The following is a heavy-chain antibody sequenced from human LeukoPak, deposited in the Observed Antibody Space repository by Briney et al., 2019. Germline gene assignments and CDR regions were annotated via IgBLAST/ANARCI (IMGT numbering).Heavy chain of an antibody. CDR3: ARKAPLNWFDP. CDR1: GGSISSYY. J-gene: IGHJ5*02. CDR2: IYYSGST. V-gene: IGHV4-59*08. Sequence: SETLSLTCTVSGGSISSYYWSWIRQPPGKGLEWIGYIYYSGSTNCNPSLKSRVTISVDTSKNQFSLKLSSVTAADTAVYYCARKAPLNWFDPWGQGTLVTVSS.